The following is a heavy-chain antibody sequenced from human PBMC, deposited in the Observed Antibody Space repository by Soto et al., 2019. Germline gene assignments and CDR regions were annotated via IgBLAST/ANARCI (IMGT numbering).Heavy chain of an antibody. CDR1: GVSFYLERFY. CDR2: VSHTGAN. CDR3: ARELSSAHINYYDF. J-gene: IGHJ4*02. D-gene: IGHD3-10*01. V-gene: IGHV4-61*01. Sequence: QVQLQESGPGLVKPSTTLSLHCTVSGVSFYLERFYWTWIRLPPGKGLEWIGYVSHTGANNYNPSRQSRVDISVDTARNQFSLKLRSLTAADTSVYFCARELSSAHINYYDFLGQGTLVSVSA.